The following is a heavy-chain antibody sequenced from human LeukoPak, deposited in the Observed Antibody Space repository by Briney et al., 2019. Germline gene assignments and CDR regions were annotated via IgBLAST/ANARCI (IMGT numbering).Heavy chain of an antibody. CDR3: ARGIAVAPNWFDP. CDR2: ISAYNGNT. J-gene: IGHJ5*02. CDR1: GGTFSSYA. D-gene: IGHD6-19*01. Sequence: ASVKVSCKASGGTFSSYAISWVRQAPGQGLEWMGWISAYNGNTNYAQKLQGRVTMTTDTSTSTAYMELRSLRSDDTAVYYCARGIAVAPNWFDPWGQGTLVTVSS. V-gene: IGHV1-18*01.